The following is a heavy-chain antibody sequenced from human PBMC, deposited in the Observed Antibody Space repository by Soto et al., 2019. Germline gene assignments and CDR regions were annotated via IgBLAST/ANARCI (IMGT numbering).Heavy chain of an antibody. J-gene: IGHJ3*02. D-gene: IGHD2-2*01. V-gene: IGHV3-9*01. Sequence: GGSLILSCAASGFPFYDYAMHWVRQAPGKGLEWVSGISWNSGSIGYADSVKGRFTISRDNAKNSLYLQMNSLRAEDTALYYCAKAPQVYCSSTSCYRPNGGGAFDIWGQGTMVTVSS. CDR2: ISWNSGSI. CDR1: GFPFYDYA. CDR3: AKAPQVYCSSTSCYRPNGGGAFDI.